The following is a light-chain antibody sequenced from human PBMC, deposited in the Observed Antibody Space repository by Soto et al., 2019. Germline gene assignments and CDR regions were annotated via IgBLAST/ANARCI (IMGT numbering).Light chain of an antibody. V-gene: IGLV2-14*01. CDR1: STDVGGYNY. Sequence: QSALAQPSSVSGSPGQPITISCTGTSTDVGGYNYVSWYQHHSGKAPKLLIYEVTNRPSGISDRFSGSKSVNTASLTISGLQAEDESDYYCGSYSSTDTPFVFGTGTKLTVL. CDR3: GSYSSTDTPFV. CDR2: EVT. J-gene: IGLJ1*01.